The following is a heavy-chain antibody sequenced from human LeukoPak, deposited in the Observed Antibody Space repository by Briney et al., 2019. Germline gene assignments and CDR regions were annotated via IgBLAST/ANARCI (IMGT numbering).Heavy chain of an antibody. V-gene: IGHV4-30-4*01. D-gene: IGHD3-9*01. Sequence: PSETLSLTCTVSGGSISSGDYYWSWIRQPPGKGLEWIGYIYYSGSTYYNPSLKSRVTISVDTSKNQFSLKLSSVTAADTAVYYCARLVYDILTGYHGDYWGQGTLVTVSS. CDR3: ARLVYDILTGYHGDY. J-gene: IGHJ4*02. CDR1: GGSISSGDYY. CDR2: IYYSGST.